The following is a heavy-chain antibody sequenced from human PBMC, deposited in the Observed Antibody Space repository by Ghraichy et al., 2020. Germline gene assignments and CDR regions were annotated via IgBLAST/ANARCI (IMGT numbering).Heavy chain of an antibody. CDR2: LSYAGINT. D-gene: IGHD6-19*01. CDR1: GLTFSTHG. V-gene: IGHV3-33*05. CDR3: ARELVDSGTYAGYFDF. J-gene: IGHJ4*02. Sequence: GGSLRLSCAASGLTFSTHGVHWVCQPPGKALEWVTSLSYAGINTYYADSVRGRFTISRDISKDTVYLQMDSLSADDTAVYYCARELVDSGTYAGYFDFWGQGTLVTVS.